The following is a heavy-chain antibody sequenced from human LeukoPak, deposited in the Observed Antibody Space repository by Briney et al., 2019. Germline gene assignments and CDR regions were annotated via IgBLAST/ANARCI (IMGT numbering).Heavy chain of an antibody. CDR3: ASVGSSWHFDY. CDR1: GGSISSYY. J-gene: IGHJ4*02. CDR2: IYTSGST. D-gene: IGHD6-13*01. Sequence: PSETLSLICTVSGGSISSYYWSWIRQPAGKGLEWIGRIYTSGSTNYNPSLKSRVTMSVDTSKNQFSLKLSSVTAADTAVYYCASVGSSWHFDYWGQGTLVTVSS. V-gene: IGHV4-4*07.